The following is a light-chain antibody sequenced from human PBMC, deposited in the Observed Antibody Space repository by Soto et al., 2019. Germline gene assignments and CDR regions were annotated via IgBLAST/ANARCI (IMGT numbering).Light chain of an antibody. CDR1: RGDVTSGHW. V-gene: IGLV7-46*01. CDR2: DTA. Sequence: QTVVTQEPSLTVSPGGPVRHPCGSSRGDVTSGHWPYWFQKKPGQAPRTLIYDTANKHSWTPARFSGSLLGGKAALTLSSAQPEDEADYYCSLTYSSGRVFGGGTKLTVL. CDR3: SLTYSSGRV. J-gene: IGLJ2*01.